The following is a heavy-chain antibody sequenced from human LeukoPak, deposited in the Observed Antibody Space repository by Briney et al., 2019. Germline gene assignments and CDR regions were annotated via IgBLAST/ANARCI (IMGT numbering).Heavy chain of an antibody. CDR2: IYYSGST. CDR1: GGSISSYY. Sequence: SETLSLTCTVSGGSISSYYWSWIRQPPGKGLEWIGYIYYSGSTNYNPSLKSRVSISVDTSKNQFSLKLSSVTAADTAVYYCARDFRGSVDAFDIWGQGTMVAVSS. CDR3: ARDFRGSVDAFDI. V-gene: IGHV4-59*01. J-gene: IGHJ3*02.